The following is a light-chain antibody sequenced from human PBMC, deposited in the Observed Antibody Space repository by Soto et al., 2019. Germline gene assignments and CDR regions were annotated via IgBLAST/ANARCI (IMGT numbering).Light chain of an antibody. CDR3: QSYDSSLSANYV. CDR1: SSNIGAGYD. Sequence: QSVLTQPPSVSGAPGQRVTISCTGSSSNIGAGYDVHWYQQLPGTAPKLLIYGNSNRPSGVPDRFSGSKSGTSASLAITGLQAEDEADYYCQSYDSSLSANYVFVTGTKVTVL. J-gene: IGLJ1*01. CDR2: GNS. V-gene: IGLV1-40*01.